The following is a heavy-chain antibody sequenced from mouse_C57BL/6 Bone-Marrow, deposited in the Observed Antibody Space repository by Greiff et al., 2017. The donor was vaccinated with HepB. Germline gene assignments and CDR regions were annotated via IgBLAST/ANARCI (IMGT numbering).Heavy chain of an antibody. CDR2: INPYNGGT. V-gene: IGHV1-19*01. Sequence: EVKLMESGPVLVKPGASVKMSCKASGYTFTDYYMNWVKQSHGKSLEWIGVINPYNGGTSYNQKFKGKATLTVDKSSSTAYMELNSLTSEDSAVYYCARGGDGYLLAYWGQGTLVTVSA. CDR1: GYTFTDYY. CDR3: ARGGDGYLLAY. D-gene: IGHD2-3*01. J-gene: IGHJ3*01.